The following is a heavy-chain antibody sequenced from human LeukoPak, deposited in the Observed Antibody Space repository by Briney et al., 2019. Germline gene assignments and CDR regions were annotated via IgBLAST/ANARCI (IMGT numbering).Heavy chain of an antibody. CDR2: IWYDGSNK. CDR1: GFTFSSYG. Sequence: GGSLRLSCAASGFTFSSYGMHWVRQAPGKGLEWVAVIWYDGSNKYYADSVKGRFTISRDNSKNTLYLQMNSLRAEDTAVYYCAKDPGSGYEFDYWGQGTLVTVSS. V-gene: IGHV3-30*02. CDR3: AKDPGSGYEFDY. J-gene: IGHJ4*02. D-gene: IGHD5-12*01.